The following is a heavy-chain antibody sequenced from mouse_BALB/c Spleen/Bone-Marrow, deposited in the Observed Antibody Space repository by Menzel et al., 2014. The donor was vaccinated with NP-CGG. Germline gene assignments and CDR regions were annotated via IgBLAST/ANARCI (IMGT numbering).Heavy chain of an antibody. J-gene: IGHJ4*01. Sequence: VQLQQSGPELVRPGVSVKISCTGSGYTFTDSAMHWVKQSHEQSLEWIGVISTYSDNTNYNQKFKGKATMTVDKSSSTAYMELGRLTSEDSANYYGARSYGGSTYPMDYWGQGTSVTVSS. CDR1: GYTFTDSA. CDR3: ARSYGGSTYPMDY. CDR2: ISTYSDNT. D-gene: IGHD1-1*01. V-gene: IGHV1-67*01.